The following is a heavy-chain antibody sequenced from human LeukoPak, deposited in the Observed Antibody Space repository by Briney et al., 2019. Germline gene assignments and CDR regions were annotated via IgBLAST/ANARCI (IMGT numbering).Heavy chain of an antibody. V-gene: IGHV4-59*08. D-gene: IGHD3-10*01. Sequence: SETLSLTCTVSGGSISSYYWSWIRQPPGKGLEWIGYIYYSGSTNYNPSLKSRVTISVDTSKNQFSLKLSSVTAADTAVYYCARSYYYGSGNVYFDYWGQGTLVTVSS. CDR2: IYYSGST. J-gene: IGHJ4*02. CDR1: GGSISSYY. CDR3: ARSYYYGSGNVYFDY.